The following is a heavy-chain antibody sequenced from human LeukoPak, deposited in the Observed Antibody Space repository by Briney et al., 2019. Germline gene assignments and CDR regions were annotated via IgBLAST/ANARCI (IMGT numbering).Heavy chain of an antibody. CDR3: ARDDSSGYYYPNYFDY. CDR1: GGTFSSYA. CDR2: IIPILGTA. J-gene: IGHJ4*02. V-gene: IGHV1-69*04. Sequence: SVKVSCKASGGTFSSYAISWVRQAPGQGLEWMGRIIPILGTANYAQKFQGRVTITADKSTSTAYMELSSLRSEDTAVYYCARDDSSGYYYPNYFDYWGQGTLVTVSS. D-gene: IGHD3-22*01.